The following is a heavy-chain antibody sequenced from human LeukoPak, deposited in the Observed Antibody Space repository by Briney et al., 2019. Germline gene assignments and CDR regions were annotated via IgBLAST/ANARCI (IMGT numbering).Heavy chain of an antibody. J-gene: IGHJ3*02. V-gene: IGHV3-21*01. CDR1: GFTFSSYA. CDR3: ARESIVVVPAAIGGAFDI. Sequence: PGGSLRLSCAASGFTFSSYAMSWVRQAPGKGLEWVSSISSSSSYIYYADSVKGRFTISRDNAKNSLYLQMNSLRAEDTAVYYCARESIVVVPAAIGGAFDIWGQGTMVTVSS. D-gene: IGHD2-2*02. CDR2: ISSSSSYI.